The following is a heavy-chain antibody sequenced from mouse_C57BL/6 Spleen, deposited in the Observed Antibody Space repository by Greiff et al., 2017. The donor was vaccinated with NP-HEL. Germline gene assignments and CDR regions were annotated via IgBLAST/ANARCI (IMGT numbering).Heavy chain of an antibody. D-gene: IGHD2-4*01. Sequence: QVHVKQPEAELVKPGASVKLSCKASGYTFTSYWMHWVKQRPGRGLEWIGRIDPNSGGTKYNEKFKSKATLTVDKPSSTAYMQLSSLTSEGSAVYYCARWDDYLYYFDYWGQGTTLTVSS. CDR2: IDPNSGGT. CDR3: ARWDDYLYYFDY. V-gene: IGHV1-72*01. CDR1: GYTFTSYW. J-gene: IGHJ2*01.